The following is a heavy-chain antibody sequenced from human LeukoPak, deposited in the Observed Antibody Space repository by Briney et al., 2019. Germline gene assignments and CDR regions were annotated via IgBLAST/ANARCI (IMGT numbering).Heavy chain of an antibody. CDR3: ARAVRGYSYAYLPY. V-gene: IGHV1-18*01. J-gene: IGHJ4*02. CDR1: GYTFSSYG. CDR2: ISAYDGYT. Sequence: ASVKVSCKASGYTFSSYGISWVRQAPGQGPEWMGWISAYDGYTNYAQKLQGRVTMTTDTTTSTAYMELRSLRSDDPAVYYCARAVRGYSYAYLPYWGQGTLVTVSS. D-gene: IGHD5-18*01.